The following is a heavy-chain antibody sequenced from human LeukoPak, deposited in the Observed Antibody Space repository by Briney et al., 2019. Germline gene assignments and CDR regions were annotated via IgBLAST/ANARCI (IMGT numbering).Heavy chain of an antibody. V-gene: IGHV1-69*13. CDR1: GGTFSSYA. D-gene: IGHD4-17*01. CDR2: IIPIFGTA. Sequence: SVKVSFKASGGTFSSYAISWVRQAPGQGLERMGGIIPIFGTANYAQKFQGRVTITADESTSTAYMELSSLRSEDTAVYYCARGHTRTTVTTLWGQGTLVTVSS. CDR3: ARGHTRTTVTTL. J-gene: IGHJ4*02.